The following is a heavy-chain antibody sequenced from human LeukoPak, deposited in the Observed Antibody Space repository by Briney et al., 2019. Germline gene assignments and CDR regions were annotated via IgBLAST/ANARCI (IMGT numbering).Heavy chain of an antibody. CDR1: GFTFSDYS. Sequence: GGSLRLSCAASGFTFSDYSMNWVCQAPGKGLEWISYIGIDSGNTNYADSVKGRFTITGDKAKNSLYLQMNSLRVEDTAVYYCARDYKYAFDNWGQGTLVTVSS. D-gene: IGHD5-24*01. J-gene: IGHJ4*02. V-gene: IGHV3-48*01. CDR2: IGIDSGNT. CDR3: ARDYKYAFDN.